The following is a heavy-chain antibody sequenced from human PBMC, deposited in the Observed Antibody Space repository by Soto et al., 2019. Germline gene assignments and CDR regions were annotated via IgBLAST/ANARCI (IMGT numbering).Heavy chain of an antibody. CDR2: IYYSGST. D-gene: IGHD6-13*01. V-gene: IGHV4-59*01. CDR1: GGSISSYY. Sequence: QVQLQESGPGLVKPSETLSLTCTVSGGSISSYYWSWIRQPPGKGLEWNGYIYYSGSTNYNPSLKRRVTISVDTSKNQFSLKLSSVTAADTAVYYCAREAYSSSYLDYWGQGTLVTVSS. J-gene: IGHJ4*02. CDR3: AREAYSSSYLDY.